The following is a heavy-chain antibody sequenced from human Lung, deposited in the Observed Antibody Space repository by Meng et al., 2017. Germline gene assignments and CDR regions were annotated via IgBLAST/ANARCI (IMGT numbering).Heavy chain of an antibody. CDR3: TNDRLNH. Sequence: VQLVESGGGLVPPGGPVRLSLAASGFTFTDHWMHWVRQGPGKGLVWVSRINRDGTKPTYADSVKGRFTISRDNAKNTLYLQMNNLRAEDTAFYYCTNDRLNHWGQGALVTVSS. CDR2: INRDGTKP. J-gene: IGHJ1*01. V-gene: IGHV3-74*01. D-gene: IGHD1-1*01. CDR1: GFTFTDHW.